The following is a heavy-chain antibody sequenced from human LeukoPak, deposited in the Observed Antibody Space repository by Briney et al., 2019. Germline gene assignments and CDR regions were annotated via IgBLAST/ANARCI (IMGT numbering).Heavy chain of an antibody. J-gene: IGHJ4*02. Sequence: GGSLRLSCAASGFTFSDYYMSWIRQAPGKGLEWVSSISSSGSTIYYADSVKGRFTISRDNAKNSLYLQMNSLRAEDTAVYYCARDHDCSSTSCYTGGYFDYWGQGTLVTVSS. V-gene: IGHV3-11*04. D-gene: IGHD2-2*02. CDR3: ARDHDCSSTSCYTGGYFDY. CDR1: GFTFSDYY. CDR2: ISSSGSTI.